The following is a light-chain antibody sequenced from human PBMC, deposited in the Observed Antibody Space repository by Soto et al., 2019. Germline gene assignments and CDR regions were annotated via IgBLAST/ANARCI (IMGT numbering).Light chain of an antibody. J-gene: IGKJ4*01. CDR3: QQRANWTLT. CDR1: QSIRTY. CDR2: DAS. Sequence: EIVLTQSPATLSLSPGERASLSCRASQSIRTYLAWYQQKPGQAPRLLIYDASNRATGIPARFSGSGSGTDFTLTISSLEAEDLAVYYGQQRANWTLTFGGGSKVEIK. V-gene: IGKV3-11*01.